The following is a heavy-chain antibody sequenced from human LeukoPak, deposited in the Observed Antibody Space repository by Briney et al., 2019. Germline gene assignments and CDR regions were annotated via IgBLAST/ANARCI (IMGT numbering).Heavy chain of an antibody. CDR1: GFTFSDYF. CDR2: ISTSCRIL. D-gene: IGHD3-10*01. V-gene: IGHV3-11*01. J-gene: IGHJ4*02. CDR3: ARRSYGSASDHFDS. Sequence: GGPLTLSCAASGFTFSDYFMTWIRHAPGQGLAWVSYISTSCRILDYVDSVRGRFSIPKDNANTSLYLQMNSLRAEDTAVYYCARRSYGSASDHFDSWGQGTLVTVSS.